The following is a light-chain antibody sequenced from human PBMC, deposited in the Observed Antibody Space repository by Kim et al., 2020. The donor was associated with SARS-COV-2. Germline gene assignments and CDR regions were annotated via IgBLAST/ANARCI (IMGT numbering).Light chain of an antibody. J-gene: IGLJ3*02. CDR3: CSYSVTNTLV. CDR1: SSDVGGYNY. CDR2: EVS. V-gene: IGLV2-8*01. Sequence: QSALTQPPSASGSPGQSVTISCTGTSSDVGGYNYVSWYQQHPGKAPKLMIYEVSKRPSGVPDRFSGSKSDNTASLTVSGLQAGDEADYYCCSYSVTNTLVFGGGTKVTVL.